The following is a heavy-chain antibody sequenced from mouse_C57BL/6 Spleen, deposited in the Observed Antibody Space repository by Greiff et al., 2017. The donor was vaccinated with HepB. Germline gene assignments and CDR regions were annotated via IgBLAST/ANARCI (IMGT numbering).Heavy chain of an antibody. D-gene: IGHD4-1*02. Sequence: ESGPGLVKPSQSLSLTCSVTGYSITSGYYWNWIRQFPGNKLEWMGYISYDGSNNYNPSLKNRISITRDTSKNQFFLKLNSVTTEDTATYYCARVGGNWDENYFDYWGQGTTLTVSS. CDR3: ARVGGNWDENYFDY. CDR1: GYSITSGYY. J-gene: IGHJ2*01. V-gene: IGHV3-6*01. CDR2: ISYDGSN.